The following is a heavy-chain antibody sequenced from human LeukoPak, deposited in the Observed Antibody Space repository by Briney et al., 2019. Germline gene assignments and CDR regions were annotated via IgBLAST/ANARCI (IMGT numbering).Heavy chain of an antibody. CDR3: TKGGHDFNPFYN. D-gene: IGHD2-21*02. Sequence: GGSLRLSCAVSGFTFSTSPMGWVRQAPGKGLEWVSSIHAGGKDPFCADSVQGRCTIPRDNSKNTLFLQLNSLRVEDTAIYFCTKGGHDFNPFYNWGQGTLVTVSS. CDR1: GFTFSTSP. CDR2: IHAGGKDP. J-gene: IGHJ4*02. V-gene: IGHV3-23*01.